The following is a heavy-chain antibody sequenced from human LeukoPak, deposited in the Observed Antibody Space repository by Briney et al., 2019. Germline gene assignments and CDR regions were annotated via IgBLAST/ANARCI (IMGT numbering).Heavy chain of an antibody. CDR1: GFTFSTYA. CDR3: AKCMSGTGVCLNFDS. CDR2: ISGSDRGT. J-gene: IGHJ4*02. Sequence: PGGSLRLSCEASGFTFSTYAMSWVRQPPGKGLQWVSGISGSDRGTYYTDSVKGRFTISRDNSKNTVYLEIDNLRAEDTAVYYCAKCMSGTGVCLNFDSWGQGILVTVSS. V-gene: IGHV3-23*01. D-gene: IGHD2-8*02.